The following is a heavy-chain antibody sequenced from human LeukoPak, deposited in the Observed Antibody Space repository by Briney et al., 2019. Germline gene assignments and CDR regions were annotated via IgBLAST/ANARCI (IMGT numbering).Heavy chain of an antibody. V-gene: IGHV3-21*01. CDR1: GFTFSSYT. J-gene: IGHJ4*02. D-gene: IGHD2-8*02. Sequence: GGSLRLSCAASGFTFSSYTMNWVRQAPGKGLEWVSYISSSSSHIYYADSVKGRFPISRDNAKNSLYLQMNSLRAEDTAVYYCARVVPGTGFFYWGQGTLVTVSS. CDR2: ISSSSSHI. CDR3: ARVVPGTGFFY.